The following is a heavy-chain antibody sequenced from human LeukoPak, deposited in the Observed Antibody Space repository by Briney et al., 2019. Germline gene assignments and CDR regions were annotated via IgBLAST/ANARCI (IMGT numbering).Heavy chain of an antibody. CDR1: GDSFTSVTYY. J-gene: IGHJ4*02. CDR3: AGERGEEYSSGWYKTNYFYN. V-gene: IGHV4-39*07. CDR2: GDYSGGT. D-gene: IGHD6-19*01. Sequence: SETLSLTCTVSGDSFTSVTYYWAWIRQPPGKGLEWIAIGDYSGGTYYNPSLESRVAISADMSKNQISLKLTSVTGADTAVYYCAGERGEEYSSGWYKTNYFYNWGQGIRVTVSS.